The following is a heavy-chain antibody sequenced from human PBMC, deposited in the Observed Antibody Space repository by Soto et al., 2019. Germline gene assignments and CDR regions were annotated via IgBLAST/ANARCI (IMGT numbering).Heavy chain of an antibody. CDR1: GGTFSSYA. J-gene: IGHJ4*02. CDR3: ARGGFTYCYDSSGYYPYDY. V-gene: IGHV1-69*01. D-gene: IGHD3-22*01. Sequence: QVQLVQSGAEVKKPGSSVKVSCKASGGTFSSYAISWVRQAPGQGLEWMGGIIPIFGTANYAQKFQGRVTITADESTSTAYMELSSLRSEDTAVYYCARGGFTYCYDSSGYYPYDYWCQVTLVTVSS. CDR2: IIPIFGTA.